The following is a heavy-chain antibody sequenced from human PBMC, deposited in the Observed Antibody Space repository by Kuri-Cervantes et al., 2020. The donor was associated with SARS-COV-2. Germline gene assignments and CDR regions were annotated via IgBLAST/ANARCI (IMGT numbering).Heavy chain of an antibody. CDR1: GGSISSGGYY. V-gene: IGHV4-30-2*01. CDR2: IYHSGST. D-gene: IGHD6-13*01. CDR3: ARDTSSWYRGAFDY. J-gene: IGHJ4*02. Sequence: SETLSLTCTVSGGSISSGGYYWSWIRQPPGKGPEWIGYIYHSGSTYYNPSLKSRVTISVDRSKNQFSLKLSSVTAADTAVCYCARDTSSWYRGAFDYWGQGTLVTVSS.